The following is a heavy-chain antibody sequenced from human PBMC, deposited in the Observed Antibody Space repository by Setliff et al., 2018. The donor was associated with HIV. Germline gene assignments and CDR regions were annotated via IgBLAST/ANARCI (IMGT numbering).Heavy chain of an antibody. J-gene: IGHJ6*02. CDR1: GGSIISYY. V-gene: IGHV4-59*01. CDR2: IYYSGTT. D-gene: IGHD3-22*01. Sequence: PSETLSLTCTVSGGSIISYYWSWIRQPPGKGLEWIAYIYYSGTTKYNPSLKSRVSISVDTSKNQFSLKLNSVTTADTAVYYCARSRTSSGYYGVTGYGMDVWGQGTTVTVSS. CDR3: ARSRTSSGYYGVTGYGMDV.